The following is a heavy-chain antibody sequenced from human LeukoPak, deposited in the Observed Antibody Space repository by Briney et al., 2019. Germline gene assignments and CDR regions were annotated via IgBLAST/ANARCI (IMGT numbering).Heavy chain of an antibody. CDR3: ARAVGTSRNFFDY. CDR2: IYHSGST. D-gene: IGHD4-23*01. CDR1: GYSISSGFY. V-gene: IGHV4-38-2*02. Sequence: SETLSLTCTVSGYSISSGFYWGWIRQPPGQGLECIGSIYHSGSTYYNPSLKSRVTISVDTSKNQFSLNLSSVTAADTAMYYCARAVGTSRNFFDYWGQGTLVTVSS. J-gene: IGHJ4*02.